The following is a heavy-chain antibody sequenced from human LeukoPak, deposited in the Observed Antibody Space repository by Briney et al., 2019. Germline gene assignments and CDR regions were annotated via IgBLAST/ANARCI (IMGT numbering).Heavy chain of an antibody. CDR3: ARGQSYYEAFDI. CDR2: IYSGGST. D-gene: IGHD1-26*01. Sequence: GGSLRLSCAASGFTISSDYMSWVCQPPGKGLEWVSVIYSGGSTNYADSVKGRFTISRDNSKNTLHLQMNSLRVEDTAVYYCARGQSYYEAFDIWGQGTMVTVSS. J-gene: IGHJ3*02. CDR1: GFTISSDY. V-gene: IGHV3-53*03.